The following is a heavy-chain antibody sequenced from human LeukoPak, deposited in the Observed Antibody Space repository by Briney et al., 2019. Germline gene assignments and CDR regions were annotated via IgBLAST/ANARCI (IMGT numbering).Heavy chain of an antibody. CDR1: GFTFSSYE. J-gene: IGHJ4*02. CDR3: ARGLLGQVTTTGYFDY. Sequence: GGSLRLSCAASGFTFSSYEMNWFRQAPGKGLEGVSYISSSGSTIYYADSVKGRFTISRDDAKNSLYLQMNSLRAEDTAVYYCARGLLGQVTTTGYFDYWGQGTLVTVSS. CDR2: ISSSGSTI. D-gene: IGHD4-17*01. V-gene: IGHV3-48*03.